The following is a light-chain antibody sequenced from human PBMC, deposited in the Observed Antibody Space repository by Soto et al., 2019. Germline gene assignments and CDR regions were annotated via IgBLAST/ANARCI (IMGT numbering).Light chain of an antibody. CDR1: QNVYNN. CDR2: HSS. Sequence: ETVMTQAPAALSVSPGERATLSCKASQNVYNNLAWYQQKPGQAPRLLIYHSSSRATDNPARFSGKGSGTEFNLSISSLQSEDFAVDYCQQYDEWPLTFGGGTKVEIK. J-gene: IGKJ4*01. V-gene: IGKV3-15*01. CDR3: QQYDEWPLT.